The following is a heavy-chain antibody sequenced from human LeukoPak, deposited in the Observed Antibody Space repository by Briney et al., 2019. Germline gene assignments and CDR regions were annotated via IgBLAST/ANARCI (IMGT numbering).Heavy chain of an antibody. CDR2: IIPIFGTA. CDR3: ARADVVVPAAMRI. CDR1: GGTFSSYA. D-gene: IGHD2-2*01. J-gene: IGHJ3*02. Sequence: SVKVSCKASGGTFSSYAISWVRQAPGQELEWMGGIIPIFGTANYAQKFQGRVTITADKSTSTAYMELSSLRSEDTAVYYCARADVVVPAAMRIWGQGTMVTVSS. V-gene: IGHV1-69*06.